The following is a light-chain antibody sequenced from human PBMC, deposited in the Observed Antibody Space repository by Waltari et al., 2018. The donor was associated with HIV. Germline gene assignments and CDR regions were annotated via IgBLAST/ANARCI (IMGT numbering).Light chain of an antibody. CDR2: GAS. CDR3: QQYYSTPQT. Sequence: DIQMTQSPSSLSACVGDRVTITCRASQGISSCLAWYQQKPGKAPKLLLSGASRLESGVPSRFSGSGSGTDYTLTISSLQPEDFATYYCQQYYSTPQTFGQGTKVEIK. V-gene: IGKV1-NL1*01. J-gene: IGKJ1*01. CDR1: QGISSC.